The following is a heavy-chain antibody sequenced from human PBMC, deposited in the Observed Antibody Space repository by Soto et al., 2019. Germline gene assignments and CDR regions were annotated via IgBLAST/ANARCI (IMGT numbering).Heavy chain of an antibody. CDR1: GYTFTGYY. CDR2: INPNSGGT. CDR3: ARAPLSNYVLPFDY. J-gene: IGHJ4*02. Sequence: QVQLVQSGAEVKKPGASVKVSCKASGYTFTGYYMHWVRQAPGQGLEWMGWINPNSGGTNYAQKFQGLVTMTRDTAISTAYMELSRLRSDDTAVYYCARAPLSNYVLPFDYWGQGTLVTVSS. D-gene: IGHD4-4*01. V-gene: IGHV1-2*04.